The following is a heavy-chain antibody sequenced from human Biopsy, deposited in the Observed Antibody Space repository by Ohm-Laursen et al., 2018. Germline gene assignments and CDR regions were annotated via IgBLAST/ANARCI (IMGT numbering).Heavy chain of an antibody. J-gene: IGHJ4*02. CDR1: GESFNGYY. CDR2: INHSGRT. CDR3: ARMPHFDY. V-gene: IGHV4-34*01. D-gene: IGHD2-2*01. Sequence: SETLSLTCAVYGESFNGYYWSWIRQTPGKGLEWIGEINHSGRTNYNPSLKGRVTISVDTSKNQFSLRLSSVTAADTAVYYCARMPHFDYWGQGILVTVSS.